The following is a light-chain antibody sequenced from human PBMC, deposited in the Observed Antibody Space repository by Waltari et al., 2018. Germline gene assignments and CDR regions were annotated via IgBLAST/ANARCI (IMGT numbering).Light chain of an antibody. Sequence: QSALTQAASVSGSPGQPITISCTGTSSDIGSYNYVSWYQQHPGKAPKLIIYGVSNRPSGVSNRFSASKSGNTASLTISGLQAEDEADYYCNSYANSNTRVFGGGTKLTVL. CDR2: GVS. CDR3: NSYANSNTRV. J-gene: IGLJ3*02. CDR1: SSDIGSYNY. V-gene: IGLV2-14*03.